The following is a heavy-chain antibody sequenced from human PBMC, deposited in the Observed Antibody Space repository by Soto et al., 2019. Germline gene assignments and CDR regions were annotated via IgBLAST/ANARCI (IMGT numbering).Heavy chain of an antibody. Sequence: KPSETLSLTCTVSGGSISGFYWTWIRQPPGKGLEWIGYISYSGNTNYSPSLKSRVTISVDTSKRLLSLKLTSVTPADAAVYFCARAPMVISRSYFDNWGQGTPVTVSS. CDR1: GGSISGFY. V-gene: IGHV4-59*12. CDR2: ISYSGNT. CDR3: ARAPMVISRSYFDN. J-gene: IGHJ4*02. D-gene: IGHD2-8*01.